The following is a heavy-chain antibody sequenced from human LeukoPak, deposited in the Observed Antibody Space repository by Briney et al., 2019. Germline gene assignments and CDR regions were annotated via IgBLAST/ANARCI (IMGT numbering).Heavy chain of an antibody. J-gene: IGHJ4*02. CDR3: ARPAPYSSSPFDY. Sequence: PSETLSLTCTVSGGSISSSSYYWGWIRQPPGKGLEWIGSIYYSGSTYYNPSLKSRVTKSVDTSKNQFSLKLSSVTAADTAVYYCARPAPYSSSPFDYWGQGTLVTVSS. V-gene: IGHV4-39*01. CDR1: GGSISSSSYY. CDR2: IYYSGST. D-gene: IGHD6-6*01.